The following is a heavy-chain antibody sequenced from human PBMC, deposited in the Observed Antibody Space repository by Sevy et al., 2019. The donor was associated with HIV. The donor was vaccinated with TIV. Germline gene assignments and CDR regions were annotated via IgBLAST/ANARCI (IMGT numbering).Heavy chain of an antibody. V-gene: IGHV3-23*01. Sequence: GGCPRLSCVASGFTFSNYAMSWVRQAPGKGLEWVSGFSAKGGSTKYADSVKGRFTFSRDNSKNTLYLHMNSLRAEDTAVYYCTKDRIWELGDAFDIWGQGTMVTVSS. CDR2: FSAKGGST. D-gene: IGHD1-26*01. CDR3: TKDRIWELGDAFDI. CDR1: GFTFSNYA. J-gene: IGHJ3*02.